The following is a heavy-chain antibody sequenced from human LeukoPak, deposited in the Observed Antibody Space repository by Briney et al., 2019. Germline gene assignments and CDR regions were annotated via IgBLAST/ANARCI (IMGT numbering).Heavy chain of an antibody. Sequence: SETLSLTCTVSGGSISSYYWSWIRQPPGKGLEWIGYIYYSGSTNYNPSLKSRVTISVDTSKNQFSLKLSSVTAADTAVYYCARQFSGSYSHFDFWGQGTLVTVSS. CDR3: ARQFSGSYSHFDF. J-gene: IGHJ4*02. CDR2: IYYSGST. CDR1: GGSISSYY. D-gene: IGHD1-26*01. V-gene: IGHV4-59*08.